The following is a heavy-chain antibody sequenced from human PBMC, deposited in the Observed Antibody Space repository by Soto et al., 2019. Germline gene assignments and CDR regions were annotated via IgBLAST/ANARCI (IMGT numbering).Heavy chain of an antibody. V-gene: IGHV3-48*03. D-gene: IGHD6-19*01. J-gene: IGHJ4*02. CDR3: ARDPGDSSGWYGVDY. Sequence: EVQLVESGGGLVQPGGSLRLSCAASGFTFSSYEMNWVRQAPGKGLEWVSYISSSGSTIYYADSVKGRFTISRDNAKNSRYLQMNSLRAEDTAVYYCARDPGDSSGWYGVDYWGQGTLVTVSS. CDR1: GFTFSSYE. CDR2: ISSSGSTI.